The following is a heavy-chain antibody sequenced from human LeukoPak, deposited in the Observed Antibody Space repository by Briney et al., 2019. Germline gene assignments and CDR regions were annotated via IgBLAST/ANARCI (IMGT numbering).Heavy chain of an antibody. V-gene: IGHV3-15*01. CDR2: IKSKTDGGTT. CDR1: GFTFSNAW. D-gene: IGHD6-13*01. Sequence: TGRSLRLSCAASGFTFSNAWMSWVRQAPGKGLEWVGRIKSKTDGGTTDYAAPVKGRFTISRDDSKNTLYLQMNSLKTEDTAVYYCTTAASYSSSWYGGDAFDIWGQGTMVTVSS. CDR3: TTAASYSSSWYGGDAFDI. J-gene: IGHJ3*02.